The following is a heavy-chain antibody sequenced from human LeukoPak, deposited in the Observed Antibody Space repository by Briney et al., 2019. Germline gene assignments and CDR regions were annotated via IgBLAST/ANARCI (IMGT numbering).Heavy chain of an antibody. CDR2: INHSGST. V-gene: IGHV4-34*01. CDR1: GGSFSGYY. J-gene: IGHJ6*02. D-gene: IGHD5-18*01. Sequence: SETLSLTCAVYGGSFSGYYWSWIRQPPGKGLEWIGEINHSGSTNYNPSLKSRVTISVDTSKNQFSLKLSSVTAADTAMYYCARGPGQLWSLGYYYYYGMDVWGQGTTVTVSS. CDR3: ARGPGQLWSLGYYYYYGMDV.